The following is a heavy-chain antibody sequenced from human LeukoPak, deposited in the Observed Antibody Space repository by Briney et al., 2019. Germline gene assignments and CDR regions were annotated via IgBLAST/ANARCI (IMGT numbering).Heavy chain of an antibody. CDR3: ARDIPSLRTHFGY. CDR1: GYTFSSYG. J-gene: IGHJ4*02. Sequence: GASVKVSCQASGYTFSSYGISWVRQAPGQALEWMGWISAYHGNTNYAQKRQGRVTMTTDTSTSTAYMERRSLRSDDTAVYYCARDIPSLRTHFGYWGQGTLVTVSS. CDR2: ISAYHGNT. V-gene: IGHV1-18*01. D-gene: IGHD4-17*01.